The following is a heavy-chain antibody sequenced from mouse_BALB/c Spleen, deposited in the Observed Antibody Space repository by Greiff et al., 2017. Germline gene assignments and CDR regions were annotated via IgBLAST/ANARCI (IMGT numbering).Heavy chain of an antibody. CDR1: GYTFTDYY. V-gene: IGHV1-77*01. CDR3: TIKGELLRFDY. D-gene: IGHD1-1*01. CDR2: IYPGSGNT. J-gene: IGHJ2*01. Sequence: QVQLQQSGAELARPGASVKLSCKASGYTFTDYYINWVKQRTGQGLEWIGEIYPGSGNTYYNEKFKGKATLTADKSSSTAYMQLSSLTSEDSAVYFCTIKGELLRFDYWGQGTTLTVSS.